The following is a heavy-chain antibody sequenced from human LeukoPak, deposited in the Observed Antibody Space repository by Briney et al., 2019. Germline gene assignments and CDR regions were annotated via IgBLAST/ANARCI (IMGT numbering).Heavy chain of an antibody. CDR2: VSYSGST. J-gene: IGHJ4*02. CDR3: ARGRYSWNYGVVFGY. Sequence: SETLSLTCTVSGDSISDYYWSWIRQPPGKGLEWIGHVSYSGSTNYNPSLRGRITMSVDTSKNQFSLKLSSVTAADTAVYYCARGRYSWNYGVVFGYWGQGTLVTVSS. D-gene: IGHD1-26*01. CDR1: GDSISDYY. V-gene: IGHV4-59*01.